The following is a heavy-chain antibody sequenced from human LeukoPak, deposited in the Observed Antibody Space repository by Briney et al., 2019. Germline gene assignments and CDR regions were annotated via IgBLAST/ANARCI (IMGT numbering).Heavy chain of an antibody. CDR2: ISWNSGSI. V-gene: IGHV3-9*01. CDR1: GFTFDDYA. J-gene: IGHJ4*02. D-gene: IGHD3-10*01. Sequence: GGSLRLSCAASGFTFDDYAMHWVRQAPGKGLEWVSGISWNSGSIGYADSVKGRFTISRDNAKNSLSLQMNSLRAEDTAVYYCGRDRPFSGDDYWGQGTLVTVSS. CDR3: GRDRPFSGDDY.